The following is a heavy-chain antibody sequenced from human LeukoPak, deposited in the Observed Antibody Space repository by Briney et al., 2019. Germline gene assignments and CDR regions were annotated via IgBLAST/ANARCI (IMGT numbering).Heavy chain of an antibody. CDR2: INHSGGT. J-gene: IGHJ4*02. CDR3: ARVEGYCSGGSCYPYIFDY. CDR1: GGSFSGYY. D-gene: IGHD2-15*01. V-gene: IGHV4-34*01. Sequence: SETLSLTCAVYGGSFSGYYWSWIRQPPGKGLEWIGEINHSGGTNYNPSLKSRVTISVDTSKNQFSLKLSSVTAADTAVYYCARVEGYCSGGSCYPYIFDYWGQGTLVTVSS.